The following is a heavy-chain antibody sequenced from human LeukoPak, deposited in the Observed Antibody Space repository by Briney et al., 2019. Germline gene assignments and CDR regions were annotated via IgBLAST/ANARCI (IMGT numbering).Heavy chain of an antibody. CDR3: AKVSGPFDY. V-gene: IGHV3-23*01. CDR1: GFSFNNYA. D-gene: IGHD5/OR15-5a*01. J-gene: IGHJ4*02. Sequence: PGGSLRLSCAASGFSFNNYALSWVRQAPGKGLEWVSDISGSGITTDYADSVKGRFTISRDNSKNTLYLQMNSLRAEDTAVYYCAKVSGPFDYWGQGTLVTVSS. CDR2: ISGSGITT.